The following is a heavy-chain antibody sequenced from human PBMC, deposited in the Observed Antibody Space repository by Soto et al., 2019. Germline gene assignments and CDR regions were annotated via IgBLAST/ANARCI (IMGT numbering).Heavy chain of an antibody. D-gene: IGHD5-12*01. J-gene: IGHJ2*01. CDR3: ARSFLGATIAGWSFDL. CDR1: GYTFTSYG. V-gene: IGHV1-18*01. Sequence: QVQLVQSGAEVKKPGASVKVSCKASGYTFTSYGISWVRQAPGQGLEWMGWISAYNGNTNYAQKLQGRVTMTTDTSTSTAYMELRSLRSDYTAVYYCARSFLGATIAGWSFDLWGRGTLVTVSS. CDR2: ISAYNGNT.